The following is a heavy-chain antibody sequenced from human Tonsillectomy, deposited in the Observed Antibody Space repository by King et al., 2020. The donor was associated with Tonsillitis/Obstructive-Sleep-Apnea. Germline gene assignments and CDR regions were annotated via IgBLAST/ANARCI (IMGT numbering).Heavy chain of an antibody. Sequence: VQLVESGGGVVQPGRSLILSCASSGFTFSSYGMHWVRQSPGQGLEWVAVIWYDGRNKFYADSVKGRFTIPRDNSKNTLYLQMNRLRAEDTVVYYCAREEKGGAADYWGQGTLVTVSS. CDR1: GFTFSSYG. V-gene: IGHV3-33*01. CDR2: IWYDGRNK. J-gene: IGHJ4*02. CDR3: AREEKGGAADY. D-gene: IGHD2-21*01.